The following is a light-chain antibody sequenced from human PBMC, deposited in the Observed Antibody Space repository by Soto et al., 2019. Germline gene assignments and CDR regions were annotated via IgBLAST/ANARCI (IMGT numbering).Light chain of an antibody. CDR1: SSNIGAGYD. V-gene: IGLV1-40*01. J-gene: IGLJ3*02. Sequence: QSVLTQPPSVSGAPGQRVTISCTGSSSNIGAGYDVHWYQQFPGTAPKLLIYTNTNRPSGVPDRFSGSKSGASASLAITALQAEDEAEYYCQSYDNSLSGSGVFGGGTKVTVL. CDR2: TNT. CDR3: QSYDNSLSGSGV.